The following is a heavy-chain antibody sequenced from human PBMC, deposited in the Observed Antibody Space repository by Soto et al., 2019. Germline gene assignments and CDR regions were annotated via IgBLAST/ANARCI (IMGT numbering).Heavy chain of an antibody. CDR1: GGTFSSYA. J-gene: IGHJ6*02. D-gene: IGHD2-2*01. CDR3: ARSHGSSTSLEIYYYYYYGMDV. CDR2: IITISDTT. V-gene: IGHV1-69*01. Sequence: QVQLVQSGAEVKKPGSSVKVSCKASGGTFSSYAISWVRQAPGQGLEWMGGIITISDTTNYAQKFQGRVTITADVFTSTAYLDLSSLRSEDTAAHYRARSHGSSTSLEIYYYYYYGMDVWGPGTTVTVSS.